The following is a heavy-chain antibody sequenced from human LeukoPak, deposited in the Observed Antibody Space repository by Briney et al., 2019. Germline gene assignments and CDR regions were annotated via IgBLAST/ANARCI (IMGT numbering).Heavy chain of an antibody. D-gene: IGHD3-10*01. J-gene: IGHJ4*02. CDR2: IIPIFGTA. V-gene: IGHV1-69*13. Sequence: ASVKVSFKASGGTFSSYAISWVRQAPGQALGWMGGIIPIFGTANYAQKFQGRVTITADESTSTAYMELSSLRSEDTAVYYCARGGYYGSGRHYYFDYWGQGTLVTVSS. CDR1: GGTFSSYA. CDR3: ARGGYYGSGRHYYFDY.